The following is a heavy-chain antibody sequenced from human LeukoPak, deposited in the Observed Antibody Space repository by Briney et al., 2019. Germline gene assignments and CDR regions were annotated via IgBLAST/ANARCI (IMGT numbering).Heavy chain of an antibody. V-gene: IGHV4-39*01. J-gene: IGHJ4*02. Sequence: PSETLSLTCTVSGGSISSSSYYWGWIRQPPGKGLEWIGSIYYSGYTYYNPSVESRVTISVDTSKNQFSLKLSSVTAADTAIYYCAKHYMGCYDNRGLDYWGQGILVTVSS. CDR1: GGSISSSSYY. CDR3: AKHYMGCYDNRGLDY. CDR2: IYYSGYT. D-gene: IGHD3-10*01.